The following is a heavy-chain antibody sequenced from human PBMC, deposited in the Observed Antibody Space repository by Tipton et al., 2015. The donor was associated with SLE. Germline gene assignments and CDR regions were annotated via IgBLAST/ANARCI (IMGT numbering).Heavy chain of an antibody. CDR2: INPSGDST. CDR1: GYTFTSYY. V-gene: IGHV1-46*01. Sequence: QSGAEVKKPGASVKVSCKASGYTFTSYYIHWVRQAPGQGLEWMGIINPSGDSTSYAQKFQGRVTVTRDTSTSTVHMALSSLRPEDTAVYYCATNGQRLNAFDIWGQGTMVTVSS. J-gene: IGHJ3*02. D-gene: IGHD2-8*01. CDR3: ATNGQRLNAFDI.